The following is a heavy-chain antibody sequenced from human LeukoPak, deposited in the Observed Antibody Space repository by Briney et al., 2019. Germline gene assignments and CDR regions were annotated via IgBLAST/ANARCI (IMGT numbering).Heavy chain of an antibody. Sequence: SETLSLTCAVYGGSFSGYYWSWIRQPPGKGLEWIGEINHSGSTNYNPSLKSRVTISVDTSKYQFSLKLSSVTAADTAVYYCARGRRYFDWLSKRNYYYYMDVWGKGTTVTVSS. D-gene: IGHD3-9*01. J-gene: IGHJ6*03. V-gene: IGHV4-34*01. CDR2: INHSGST. CDR3: ARGRRYFDWLSKRNYYYYMDV. CDR1: GGSFSGYY.